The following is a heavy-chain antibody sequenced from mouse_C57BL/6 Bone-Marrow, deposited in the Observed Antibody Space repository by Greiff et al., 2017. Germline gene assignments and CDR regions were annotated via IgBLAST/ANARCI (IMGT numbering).Heavy chain of an antibody. J-gene: IGHJ3*01. D-gene: IGHD1-2*01. CDR1: GYTFTSYW. V-gene: IGHV1-50*01. Sequence: VQLQQPGAELVKPGASVKLSCKASGYTFTSYWMQWVKQRPGQGLEWIGEIDPSDSYTNYNQKFKGKATLTVDTSSSTAYMQLSSLTSGDAAVYDCAREHSHYFFAYWGQGTLVTVSA. CDR3: AREHSHYFFAY. CDR2: IDPSDSYT.